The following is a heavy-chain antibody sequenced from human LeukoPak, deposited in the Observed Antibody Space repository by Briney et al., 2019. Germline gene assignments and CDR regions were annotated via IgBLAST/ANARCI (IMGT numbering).Heavy chain of an antibody. V-gene: IGHV3-23*01. Sequence: GGSLRLSCAASGFTFSSYAMSWVRQAPGKGLEWVSVISGSGGSTYYTDSVKGRFTISRDNSKNTLYLQMNSLRAEDTAIYYCVHCGGDCYPCCGMDVWGQGTTVSVSS. J-gene: IGHJ6*02. CDR2: ISGSGGST. D-gene: IGHD2-21*02. CDR1: GFTFSSYA. CDR3: VHCGGDCYPCCGMDV.